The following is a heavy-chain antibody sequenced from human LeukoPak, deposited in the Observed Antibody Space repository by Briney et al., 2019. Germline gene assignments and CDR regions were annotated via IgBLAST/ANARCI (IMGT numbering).Heavy chain of an antibody. CDR1: GGTFSSYA. J-gene: IGHJ4*02. D-gene: IGHD2-15*01. V-gene: IGHV1-2*02. CDR2: INPNSGGT. Sequence: ASVKVSCKASGGTFSSYAISWVRQAPGQGLEWMGWINPNSGGTNYAQKFQGRVTMTRDTSISTAYMELSRLRSDDTAVYYCARDLAVAATPGYWGQGTLVTVSS. CDR3: ARDLAVAATPGY.